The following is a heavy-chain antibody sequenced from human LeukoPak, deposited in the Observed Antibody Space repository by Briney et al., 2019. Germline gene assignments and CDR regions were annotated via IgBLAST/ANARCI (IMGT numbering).Heavy chain of an antibody. CDR1: GFTFSDYY. V-gene: IGHV4-38-2*02. J-gene: IGHJ4*02. D-gene: IGHD6-13*01. CDR2: IYHSGST. Sequence: NPGGSLRLSCAASGFTFSDYYMSWIRQPPGKGLEWIGSIYHSGSTYYNPSLKSRVTISVDTSKNQFSLKLSSVTAADTAVYYCARDLIAAAVNWGQGTLVTVSS. CDR3: ARDLIAAAVN.